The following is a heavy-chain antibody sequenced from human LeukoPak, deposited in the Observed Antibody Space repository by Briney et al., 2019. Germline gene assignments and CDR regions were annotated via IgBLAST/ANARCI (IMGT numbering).Heavy chain of an antibody. CDR1: GFTFSSYG. J-gene: IGHJ6*02. CDR3: ARDRSDNWVYYYYYGMDV. V-gene: IGHV3-33*01. Sequence: TGGSLRLSCAASGFTFSSYGMHWVRQAPGKGLEWVAVIWYDGSNKYYADSVKGRFTISRDNSKNTLYLRMNSLRAEDTAVYYCARDRSDNWVYYYYYGMDVWGQGTTVTVSS. D-gene: IGHD1-20*01. CDR2: IWYDGSNK.